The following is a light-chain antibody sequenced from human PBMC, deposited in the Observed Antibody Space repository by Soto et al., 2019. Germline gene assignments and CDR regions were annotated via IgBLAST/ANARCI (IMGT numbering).Light chain of an antibody. V-gene: IGLV2-23*02. CDR2: EVS. Sequence: QAALTQPASVSGAPGQSITIGCTGTSSDVVSYNLVYWYQQHPGKAPKLVMYEVSEGGWGVANRFCGSKSGNTASLTISGPQADDEADYYCCSYAASSTPTYVFGTGTKVTVL. CDR3: CSYAASSTPTYV. CDR1: SSDVVSYNL. J-gene: IGLJ1*01.